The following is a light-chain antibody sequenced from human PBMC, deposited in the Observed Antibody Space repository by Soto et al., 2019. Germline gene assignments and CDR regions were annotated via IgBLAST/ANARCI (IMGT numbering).Light chain of an antibody. V-gene: IGKV3-20*01. CDR2: RAS. J-gene: IGKJ2*01. CDR3: HQYGSSPYT. CDR1: QSVSSY. Sequence: EIVLTQSPATLSLSPGERATLSCRASQSVSSYLAWYQQKPGQAPTLLIFRASNRATGVPDRFSASESGTDFTLTISSLDPEDFALYFCHQYGSSPYTFGQGTKLEMK.